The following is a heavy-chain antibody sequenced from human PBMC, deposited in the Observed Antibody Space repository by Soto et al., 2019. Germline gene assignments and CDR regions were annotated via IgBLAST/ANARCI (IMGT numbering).Heavy chain of an antibody. CDR2: ISGSGGST. D-gene: IGHD6-13*01. Sequence: GGSLRLSCAASGFTFSSYAMSWVRQAPGKGLEWVSAISGSGGSTYYADSVKGRFTISRDNSKNTLHLQMNSLRAEDTAVYYCAKDLRGGYSSSWYGGLYYYYGMDVWGQGTTVTVSS. J-gene: IGHJ6*02. CDR3: AKDLRGGYSSSWYGGLYYYYGMDV. CDR1: GFTFSSYA. V-gene: IGHV3-23*01.